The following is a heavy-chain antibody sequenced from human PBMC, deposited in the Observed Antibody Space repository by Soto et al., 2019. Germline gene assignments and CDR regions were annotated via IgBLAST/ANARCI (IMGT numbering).Heavy chain of an antibody. V-gene: IGHV1-8*01. CDR3: ASGPQRYRQQLVLSYIDWFDP. D-gene: IGHD6-13*01. CDR2: MNPNGGNT. J-gene: IGHJ5*02. CDR1: GYTFTSYD. Sequence: QVQLVQSGAEVKKPGASVKVSCKASGYTFTSYDINWVRQATGQGLEWMGWMNPNGGNTGYAQKVQGRVTITRNTSISTAYLELSILRSEATAVYYCASGPQRYRQQLVLSYIDWFDPWGQGTLVTVSS.